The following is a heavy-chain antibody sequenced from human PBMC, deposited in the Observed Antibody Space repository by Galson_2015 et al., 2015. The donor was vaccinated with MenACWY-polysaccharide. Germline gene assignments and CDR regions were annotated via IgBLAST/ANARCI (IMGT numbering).Heavy chain of an antibody. CDR2: IDTSGTST. J-gene: IGHJ4*02. Sequence: SLLLSCSASCFPFRLPSLTWFLPSPGKGLEWVSYIDTSGTSTKYADSVKGRFIMSRDNAKNSLYLQMNSLRLEDTAVYYCARDTPGIEDFDYWGQGSLVTVSS. V-gene: IGHV3-11*06. D-gene: IGHD1-1*01. CDR1: CFPFRLPS. CDR3: ARDTPGIEDFDY.